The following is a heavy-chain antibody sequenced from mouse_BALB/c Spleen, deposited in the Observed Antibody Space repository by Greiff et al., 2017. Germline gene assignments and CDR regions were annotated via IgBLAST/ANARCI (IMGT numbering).Heavy chain of an antibody. J-gene: IGHJ4*01. CDR1: GYTFTDYA. CDR3: ARPPDTTYAMDY. V-gene: IGHV1S137*01. D-gene: IGHD1-1*01. Sequence: QVQLQQSGAELVRPGVSVKISCKGSGYTFTDYAMHWVKQSHAKSLEWIGVISTYYGDASYNQKFKGKATMTVDKSSSTAYMELARLTSEDSAIYYCARPPDTTYAMDYWGQGTSVTVSS. CDR2: ISTYYGDA.